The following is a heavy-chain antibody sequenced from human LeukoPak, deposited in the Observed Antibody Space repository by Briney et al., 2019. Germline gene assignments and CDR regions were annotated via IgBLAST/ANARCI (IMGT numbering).Heavy chain of an antibody. Sequence: GGSLRLSCAASGFTVSSNYMRWVRQAPGKGLEWVSYISSSSSTIYYADSVKGRFTISRDNAKNSLYLQMNSLRAEDTAVYYCAREGVYYYYMDVWGKGTTVTVSS. V-gene: IGHV3-48*01. CDR3: AREGVYYYYMDV. CDR1: GFTVSSNY. J-gene: IGHJ6*03. D-gene: IGHD3-10*01. CDR2: ISSSSSTI.